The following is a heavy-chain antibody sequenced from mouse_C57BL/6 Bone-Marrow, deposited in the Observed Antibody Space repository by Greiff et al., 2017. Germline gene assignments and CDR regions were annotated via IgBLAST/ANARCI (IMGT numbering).Heavy chain of an antibody. V-gene: IGHV1-22*01. CDR1: GYTFTDYN. Sequence: EVKLMESGPELVKPGASVKMSCKASGYTFTDYNMHWVKQSHGKSLEWIGYINPNNGGTSYNQKFKGKATLTVNKSSSAAYMELRSLTSEDSAVYCCARPRYFDVWCTGTTVTVSS. CDR2: INPNNGGT. J-gene: IGHJ1*03. CDR3: ARPRYFDV.